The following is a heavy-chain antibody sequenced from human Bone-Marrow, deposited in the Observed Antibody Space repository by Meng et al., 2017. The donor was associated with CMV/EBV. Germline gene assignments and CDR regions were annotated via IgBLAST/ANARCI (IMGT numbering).Heavy chain of an antibody. Sequence: GESLKISCAVSGFIFSSYDMHWVRHATGKSLEWVSVIGFAGDTYYPGCVKGRFTISRDNAKNSLYLQMNSLRTGDTAVYYCARVCSGGSCYNYWGQGTLVTVSS. J-gene: IGHJ4*02. V-gene: IGHV3-13*01. D-gene: IGHD2-15*01. CDR1: GFIFSSYD. CDR3: ARVCSGGSCYNY. CDR2: IGFAGDT.